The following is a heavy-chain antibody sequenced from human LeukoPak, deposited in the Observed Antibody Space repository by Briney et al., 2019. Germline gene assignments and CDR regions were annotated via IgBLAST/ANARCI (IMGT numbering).Heavy chain of an antibody. V-gene: IGHV3-21*01. D-gene: IGHD3-3*01. CDR1: GFTFSSYS. CDR3: IGDFWSGLSTLPFDY. J-gene: IGHJ4*02. CDR2: ISSSSSYI. Sequence: GGSLRLSCAASGFTFSSYSMNWVRQAPGKGLEWVSSISSSSSYIYYADSVKGRFTISRDNAKNSLYLQMNSLRAEDTAVYYCIGDFWSGLSTLPFDYWGQGTLVTVSS.